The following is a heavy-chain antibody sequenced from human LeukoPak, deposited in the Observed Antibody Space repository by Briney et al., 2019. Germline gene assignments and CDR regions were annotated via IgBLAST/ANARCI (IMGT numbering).Heavy chain of an antibody. D-gene: IGHD6-19*01. J-gene: IGHJ4*02. Sequence: SETLPLTCTVSGGSISRDYWSWIRQPPGKGLEWIGYVYYSGSTSYNPSLKSRVTISVDTSKNQFSLKLNSVTAADTAVYYCARGPSSGWSYYFDYWGQGTLVTVSS. CDR1: GGSISRDY. CDR2: VYYSGST. V-gene: IGHV4-59*01. CDR3: ARGPSSGWSYYFDY.